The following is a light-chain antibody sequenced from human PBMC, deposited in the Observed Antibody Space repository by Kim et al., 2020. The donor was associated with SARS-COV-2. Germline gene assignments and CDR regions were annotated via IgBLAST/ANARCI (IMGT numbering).Light chain of an antibody. V-gene: IGKV3-11*01. CDR1: QSVSNN. Sequence: IVLTQSPATLSLSPGERATLSCRASQSVSNNLAWYQQKFGQAPRLLIYDASNRATGIPARFSGSGSGTDFTLTISSLEPEDFAIYYCQQRSNWPLLTFGGGTKVEIK. CDR2: DAS. J-gene: IGKJ4*01. CDR3: QQRSNWPLLT.